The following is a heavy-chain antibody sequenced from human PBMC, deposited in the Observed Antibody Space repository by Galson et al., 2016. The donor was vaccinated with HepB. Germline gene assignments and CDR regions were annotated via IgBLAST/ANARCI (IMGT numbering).Heavy chain of an antibody. D-gene: IGHD1-26*01. Sequence: SLRLSCAASGFTFSIYSIHWVRQAPGKGLVWVAVISYDGTKKYYADSVKGRFTLSRDNSKNTLYVQMDSLRTEDTAVYYCARDYSGNYYTSFDIWGQGTMVTVSS. CDR2: ISYDGTKK. V-gene: IGHV3-30-3*01. CDR1: GFTFSIYS. J-gene: IGHJ3*02. CDR3: ARDYSGNYYTSFDI.